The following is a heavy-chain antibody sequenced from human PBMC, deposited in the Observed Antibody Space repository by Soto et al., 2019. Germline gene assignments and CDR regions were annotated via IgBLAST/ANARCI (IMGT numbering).Heavy chain of an antibody. CDR2: INHSGST. Sequence: SETLSLTCAVYGGSFSGYYWSWIRQPPGKGLEWIGEINHSGSTNYNPSLKSRVTISVDTSKNQFSLKLSSVTAADTAVYYCARGYGSGSYYNPRYFGMDVWGQGTTVTVYS. V-gene: IGHV4-34*01. J-gene: IGHJ6*02. CDR1: GGSFSGYY. CDR3: ARGYGSGSYYNPRYFGMDV. D-gene: IGHD3-10*01.